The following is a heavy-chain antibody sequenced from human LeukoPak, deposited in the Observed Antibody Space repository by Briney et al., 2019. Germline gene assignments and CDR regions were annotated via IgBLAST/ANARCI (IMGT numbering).Heavy chain of an antibody. J-gene: IGHJ1*01. V-gene: IGHV3-53*01. D-gene: IGHD6-19*01. CDR2: IYTGDRT. CDR1: GFTVSSNNNY. CDR3: ARSRDSSGWYPFQH. Sequence: GGSLRLSCAASGFTVSSNNNYMSWVRQAPGKGPEWVSVIYTGDRTDYADFVKGRFTISRDNSKNTLYLQMNSLRAEDTAVYYCARSRDSSGWYPFQHWGQGTLVTASS.